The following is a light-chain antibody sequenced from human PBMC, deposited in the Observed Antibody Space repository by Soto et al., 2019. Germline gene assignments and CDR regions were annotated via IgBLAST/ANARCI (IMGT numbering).Light chain of an antibody. J-gene: IGKJ1*01. CDR1: QSINDW. V-gene: IGKV1-5*03. Sequence: DTQMTQSPSTLSASVGDRVTITCRASQSINDWLAWYQQKPGKAPKLLIFKASSLESEVPPRFSGSGSGTEFTLTIGSLQPDDFAPYYCQQYNTYPSFGQGTKVDIK. CDR3: QQYNTYPS. CDR2: KAS.